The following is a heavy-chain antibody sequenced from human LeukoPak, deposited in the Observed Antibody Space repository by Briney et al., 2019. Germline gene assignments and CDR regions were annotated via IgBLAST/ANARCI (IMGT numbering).Heavy chain of an antibody. CDR1: GLTFSSYA. D-gene: IGHD5-24*01. V-gene: IGHV3-30*04. Sequence: PGGSLRLSCAASGLTFSSYAMHWVRQAPGKGLEWVAVISYDGSNKYYADSVKGRFTISRDNSKNTLYLQMNSLRAEDTAVYYCARDPGRWLLKYVFDYWGQGTLVTVSS. CDR2: ISYDGSNK. CDR3: ARDPGRWLLKYVFDY. J-gene: IGHJ4*02.